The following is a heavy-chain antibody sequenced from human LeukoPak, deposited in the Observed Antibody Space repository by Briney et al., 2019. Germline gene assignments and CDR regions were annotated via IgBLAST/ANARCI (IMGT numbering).Heavy chain of an antibody. J-gene: IGHJ4*01. D-gene: IGHD3-10*01. Sequence: PGGSLRLSCAASGFTFNTYWMHWVRQAPGKGLVWVSRIRSDGSSTSYADSVRGQFTISRDNAKNTLYLQMNSLRAEDTAVYYCAGVLGVRDLAYFDYWGHGTLVSVSS. CDR3: AGVLGVRDLAYFDY. V-gene: IGHV3-74*01. CDR1: GFTFNTYW. CDR2: IRSDGSST.